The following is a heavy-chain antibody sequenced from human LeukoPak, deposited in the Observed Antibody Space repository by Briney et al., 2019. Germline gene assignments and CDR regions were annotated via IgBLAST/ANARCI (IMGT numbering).Heavy chain of an antibody. CDR3: ARDGRCSGGSCYSLGN. D-gene: IGHD2-15*01. J-gene: IGHJ4*02. CDR2: MNPNSGNT. CDR1: VYTFTSYD. Sequence: ASVKVSCKASVYTFTSYDINWVRQATGQGLEWMGWMNPNSGNTGYAQKFQGRVTMTRNTSISTAYMELSSLRSEDTAVYYCARDGRCSGGSCYSLGNWGQGTLVTVSS. V-gene: IGHV1-8*01.